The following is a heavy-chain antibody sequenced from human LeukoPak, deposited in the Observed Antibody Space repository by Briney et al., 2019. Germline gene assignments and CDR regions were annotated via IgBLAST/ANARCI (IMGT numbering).Heavy chain of an antibody. D-gene: IGHD5-12*01. Sequence: GGSLRLSCAASGFTFSSYVMSWVRQAPGKGLEWVSSIRGSGGGTFYADSVKGRFTISRDSSKNTLYLQMNSLRAEDTAVYYCAKDYSGYECGDYWGQGTLVTVSS. CDR1: GFTFSSYV. CDR2: IRGSGGGT. J-gene: IGHJ4*02. V-gene: IGHV3-23*01. CDR3: AKDYSGYECGDY.